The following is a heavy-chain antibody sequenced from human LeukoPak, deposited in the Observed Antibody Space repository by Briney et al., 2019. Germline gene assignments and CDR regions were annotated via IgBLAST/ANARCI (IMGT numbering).Heavy chain of an antibody. D-gene: IGHD6-6*01. CDR3: ARDRNSGSSLDI. CDR2: IYPYSGDT. V-gene: IGHV1-2*02. J-gene: IGHJ3*02. CDR1: GYTFTGYY. Sequence: ASGRVSCNASGYTFTGYYIHWVRQAPGQRLEWMGWIYPYSGDTNYAQNFQGRVTMTRDTSISTAYMELSSLKSDDTAVYYCARDRNSGSSLDIWGQGTMLTVS.